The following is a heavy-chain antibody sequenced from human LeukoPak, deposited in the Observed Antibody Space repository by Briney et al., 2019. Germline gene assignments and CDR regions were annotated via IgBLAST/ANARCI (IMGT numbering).Heavy chain of an antibody. D-gene: IGHD6-13*01. J-gene: IGHJ4*02. V-gene: IGHV3-23*01. CDR3: AKGIAAAPFDY. Sequence: WGVLRLSCAASGFTFSSYAMSWVRQAPGKGLEWVSAISGSGGSTYYADSVKGRFTISRDNSKNTLYLQMNSLRAEDTAVYYCAKGIAAAPFDYWGQGTLVTVSS. CDR1: GFTFSSYA. CDR2: ISGSGGST.